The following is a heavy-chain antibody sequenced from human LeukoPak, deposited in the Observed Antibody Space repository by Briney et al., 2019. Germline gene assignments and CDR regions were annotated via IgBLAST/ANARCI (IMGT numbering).Heavy chain of an antibody. CDR3: AGDRGYDSSGYQYYFDY. D-gene: IGHD3-22*01. J-gene: IGHJ4*02. V-gene: IGHV1-2*02. CDR1: GYTFTGYY. Sequence: ASVKVSCKASGYTFTGYYMHWVRQAPGQGLEWMGWINPNSGGTNYAQKFQGRVTMTRDTSISTAYMELSRLRSDDTAVYYCAGDRGYDSSGYQYYFDYWGQGTLVTVSS. CDR2: INPNSGGT.